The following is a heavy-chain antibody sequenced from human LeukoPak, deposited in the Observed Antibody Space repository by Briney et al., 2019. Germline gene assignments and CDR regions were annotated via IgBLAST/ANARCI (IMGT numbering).Heavy chain of an antibody. J-gene: IGHJ4*02. CDR3: AAPGVGQLWLILPSN. Sequence: GGSLRLSCAASGFTFSSYWMSWVRQAPGKGLEWVSAISGSGGSTYHADSVKGRFTISRDNSKNTLYLQMNSLRAEDTAVYYCAAPGVGQLWLILPSNWGQGTLVTVSS. CDR1: GFTFSSYW. V-gene: IGHV3-23*01. D-gene: IGHD5-18*01. CDR2: ISGSGGST.